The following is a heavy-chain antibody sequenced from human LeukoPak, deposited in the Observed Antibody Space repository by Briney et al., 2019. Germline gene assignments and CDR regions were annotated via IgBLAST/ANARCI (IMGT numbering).Heavy chain of an antibody. V-gene: IGHV1-18*01. J-gene: IGHJ4*02. CDR2: ISAYNGDT. CDR3: ARGLWGSSGYYHMEYAY. D-gene: IGHD3-22*01. Sequence: GASVKVSCKASGYTFTSFGVSWVRQAPGQGLEWMGWISAYNGDTNYAQNLQGRVTMTTDTSTSTAYMELKSLRSDDTAVYYCARGLWGSSGYYHMEYAYWGQGTLVTVSS. CDR1: GYTFTSFG.